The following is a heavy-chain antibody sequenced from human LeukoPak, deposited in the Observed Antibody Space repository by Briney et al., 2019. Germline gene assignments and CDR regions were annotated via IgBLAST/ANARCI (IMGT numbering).Heavy chain of an antibody. CDR3: ARHGYIQFWLY. Sequence: PSETLSLTCTVSGHSINTTTYYWGWIRQPPGEGLEWIGSIDSSGTTHYNSSLKSRVVISVDTSRNEVSLNLTSVTSADTAVYFCARHGYIQFWLYWGQGTQVIVSS. D-gene: IGHD5-18*01. CDR1: GHSINTTTYY. CDR2: IDSSGTT. V-gene: IGHV4-39*01. J-gene: IGHJ4*02.